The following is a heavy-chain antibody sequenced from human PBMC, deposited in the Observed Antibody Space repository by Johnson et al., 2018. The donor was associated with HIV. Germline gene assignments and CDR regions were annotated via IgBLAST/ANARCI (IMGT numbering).Heavy chain of an antibody. J-gene: IGHJ3*02. Sequence: QVQLVESGGGVIQPGRSLRLSCAASAFTFRTYSMHWVRQPPGKGLEWVAAISYVATNKYYEDAVKGRFTISRDNSKNTLYLHMTSLRADHTAVYYCAREKTTGWYDDAFDIWGHGTMVTVSS. V-gene: IGHV3-30-3*01. CDR2: ISYVATNK. D-gene: IGHD6-19*01. CDR3: AREKTTGWYDDAFDI. CDR1: AFTFRTYS.